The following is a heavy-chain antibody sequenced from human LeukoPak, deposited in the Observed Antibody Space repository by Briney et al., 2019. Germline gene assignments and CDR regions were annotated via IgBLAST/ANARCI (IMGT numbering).Heavy chain of an antibody. CDR2: IYPGDSDT. CDR1: GYSFTSYW. J-gene: IGHJ4*02. V-gene: IGHV5-51*01. Sequence: GESLKISCKGSGYSFTSYWVGWVRQMPGKGLEWMGIIYPGDSDTRYSPSFQGQVTISADKSISTAYLQWSSLKASDTAMYYCARRQLWTTGDFDYWGQGTLVTVSS. CDR3: ARRQLWTTGDFDY. D-gene: IGHD5-18*01.